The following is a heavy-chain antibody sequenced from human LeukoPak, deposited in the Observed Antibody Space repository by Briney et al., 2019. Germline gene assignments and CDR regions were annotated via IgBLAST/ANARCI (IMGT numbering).Heavy chain of an antibody. CDR1: GGSTSSYY. Sequence: KPSETLSLTCTVSGGSTSSYYWSWIRQPAGKGLEWIGRIYTSGSTNYNPSLKSRVTMSVDTSKNQFSLKLSSVTAADTAVYYCARVRRIAAAAKVDYFDYWGQGTLVTVSS. D-gene: IGHD6-13*01. CDR2: IYTSGST. CDR3: ARVRRIAAAAKVDYFDY. J-gene: IGHJ4*02. V-gene: IGHV4-4*07.